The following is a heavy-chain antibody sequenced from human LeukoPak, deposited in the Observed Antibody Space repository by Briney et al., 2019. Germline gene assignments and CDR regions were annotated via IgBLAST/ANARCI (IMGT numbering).Heavy chain of an antibody. CDR2: ISYDGSNA. Sequence: GRSLRLSCEASGFSSNSGMYWVRQAPGKGLEWVAVISYDGSNAYYGDSVKGRFTISRDDSKNTLYLQMNSLRAEDTAVYYCAKDLNSRRSLGYWGQGTLVTVSS. D-gene: IGHD2/OR15-2a*01. CDR1: GFSSNSG. CDR3: AKDLNSRRSLGY. J-gene: IGHJ4*02. V-gene: IGHV3-30*18.